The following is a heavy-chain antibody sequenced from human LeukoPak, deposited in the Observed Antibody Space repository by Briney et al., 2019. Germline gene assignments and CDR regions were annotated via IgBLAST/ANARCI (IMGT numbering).Heavy chain of an antibody. CDR1: GFTFSDYY. CDR3: ARGAARMVEMGTIISFEY. V-gene: IGHV3-11*01. CDR2: ISSSGSTI. J-gene: IGHJ4*02. Sequence: TGGSLRLSCAASGFTFSDYYMSWIRQAPGKGLEWVSYISSSGSTIYYADSAKGRFTISRDNAKNSLYLQMNSLRAEDTAVYYCARGAARMVEMGTIISFEYWGQGTLVTVSS. D-gene: IGHD5-24*01.